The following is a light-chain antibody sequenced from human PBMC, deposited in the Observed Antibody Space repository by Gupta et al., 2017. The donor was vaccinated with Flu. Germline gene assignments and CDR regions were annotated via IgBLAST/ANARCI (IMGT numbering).Light chain of an antibody. CDR1: QTITGNH. Sequence: EFVLTQSPDTLSLSPGERATLSCRATQTITGNHLAWYQQKPGQAPRLLIYTASNRAIGIPDRFSGSGSGTDFTLTINGLEPEDFAVYYCQQGVSSPETFGQGTKVEIK. J-gene: IGKJ1*01. V-gene: IGKV3-20*01. CDR2: TAS. CDR3: QQGVSSPET.